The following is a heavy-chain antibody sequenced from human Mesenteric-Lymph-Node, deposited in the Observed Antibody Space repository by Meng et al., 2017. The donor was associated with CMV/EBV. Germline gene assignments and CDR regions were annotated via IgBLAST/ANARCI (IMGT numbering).Heavy chain of an antibody. CDR1: GGSVSSGSYY. CDR3: ARSLNGNYLGYLDY. V-gene: IGHV4-61*01. J-gene: IGHJ4*02. CDR2: IYYSGST. D-gene: IGHD1-26*01. Sequence: GSLRLSCTVSGGSVSSGSYYWSWIRQPPGKGLEWIGYIYYSGSTNYNPSLKSRVTISVDTSKNQISLKLTSVTAADTAVYYCARSLNGNYLGYLDYWGQGALVTVSS.